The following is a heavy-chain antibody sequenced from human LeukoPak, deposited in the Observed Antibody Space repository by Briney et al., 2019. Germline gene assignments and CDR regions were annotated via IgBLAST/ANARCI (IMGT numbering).Heavy chain of an antibody. D-gene: IGHD3-10*01. CDR1: GFTVSSNH. J-gene: IGHJ4*02. Sequence: GGSLRLSCAASGFTVSSNHMSWVRQAPGKGLECVSVINSAGNTYYADSVKGRFTISRDNSKNTLYLQMNSLRAEDSAVYYCARDLTYYASGKQNYWGQGTLVTVSS. CDR3: ARDLTYYASGKQNY. CDR2: INSAGNT. V-gene: IGHV3-66*01.